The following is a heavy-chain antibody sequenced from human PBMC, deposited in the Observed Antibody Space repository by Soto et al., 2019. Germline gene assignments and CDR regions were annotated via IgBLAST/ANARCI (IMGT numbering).Heavy chain of an antibody. CDR2: TYYRSKWYN. Sequence: TLSLTCAISGDSVSSNSAAWNWIRQSPSRGLEWLGRTYYRSKWYNDYAVSVKSRITINSDTSKNQFSLQLNSVTPEDTAVYYCARDSVTLVRGVGGSVGDYYFYGMDVWGQGTTVTVSS. V-gene: IGHV6-1*01. D-gene: IGHD3-10*01. J-gene: IGHJ6*02. CDR3: ARDSVTLVRGVGGSVGDYYFYGMDV. CDR1: GDSVSSNSAA.